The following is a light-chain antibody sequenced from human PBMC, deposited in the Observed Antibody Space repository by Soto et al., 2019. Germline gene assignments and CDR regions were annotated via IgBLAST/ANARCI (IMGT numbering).Light chain of an antibody. Sequence: EIVLTQSPGTLSFSPGERATLSCRASQSVSSSYLAWYQQKPGQAPRLLIFEASTRATGIPDRFSGSGSGTDFTLTISRLEPEDFAVYFCQHYGSSGAPTFGQGTKVEI. CDR2: EAS. V-gene: IGKV3-20*01. CDR1: QSVSSSY. J-gene: IGKJ1*01. CDR3: QHYGSSGAPT.